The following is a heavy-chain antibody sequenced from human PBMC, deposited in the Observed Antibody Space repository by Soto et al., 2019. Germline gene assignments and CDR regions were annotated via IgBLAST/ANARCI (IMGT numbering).Heavy chain of an antibody. D-gene: IGHD1-26*01. V-gene: IGHV1-58*01. CDR3: AAYILGVGH. Sequence: SVKVSCKASGSTFSKSAAQWVRQARGQRLEWIGWIVVANGNTYYAQKFQGRAILTRDMSTGTAYMEVSSLTSEDAAVYYCAAYILGVGHWGQGTVVTVSS. CDR2: IVVANGNT. J-gene: IGHJ4*02. CDR1: GSTFSKSA.